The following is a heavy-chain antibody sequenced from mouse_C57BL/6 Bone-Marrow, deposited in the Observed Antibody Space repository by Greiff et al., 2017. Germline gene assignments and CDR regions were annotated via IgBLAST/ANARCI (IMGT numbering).Heavy chain of an antibody. V-gene: IGHV3-6*01. CDR2: ISYDGSN. Sequence: DVKLQESGPGLVKPSQSLSLTCSVTGYSITSGYYWNWIRQFPGNKLEWMGYISYDGSNNYNPSLKNRISITRDTSKNKFFLKLNSVTTEDTSTYYCEWGGGNLDDWGQGTTLTVAS. CDR3: EWGGGNLDD. CDR1: GYSITSGYY. D-gene: IGHD1-1*02. J-gene: IGHJ2*01.